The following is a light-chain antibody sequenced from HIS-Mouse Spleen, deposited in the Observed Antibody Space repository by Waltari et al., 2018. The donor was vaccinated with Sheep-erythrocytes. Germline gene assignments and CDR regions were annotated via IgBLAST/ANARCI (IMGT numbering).Light chain of an antibody. CDR2: QDS. Sequence: SYELTQPPSVSVSPGQTASITCSGDKLGDKYAYWYQQKPGQSPVLVIYQDSKRPSGIPERFSGSNSGNTATLTISGTQAEDEADYSCCSYAGSYNHVFATGTKVTVL. CDR3: CSYAGSYNHV. CDR1: KLGDKY. V-gene: IGLV3-1*01. J-gene: IGLJ1*01.